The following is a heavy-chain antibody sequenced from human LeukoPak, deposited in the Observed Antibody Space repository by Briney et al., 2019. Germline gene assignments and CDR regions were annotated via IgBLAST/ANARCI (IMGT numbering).Heavy chain of an antibody. CDR1: GFTLRRNG. V-gene: IGHV3-23*01. CDR3: ANDIRWSFDY. CDR2: IGGSGDNI. Sequence: PGGSLRLSCAASGFTLRRNGMSGVRQAPEERLEWVSVIGGSGDNIHYADSVKGLFTISRDNSKNTLYLQMNSPRAEDTATYYGANDIRWSFDYWGQGTLVTVSS. D-gene: IGHD4-23*01. J-gene: IGHJ4*02.